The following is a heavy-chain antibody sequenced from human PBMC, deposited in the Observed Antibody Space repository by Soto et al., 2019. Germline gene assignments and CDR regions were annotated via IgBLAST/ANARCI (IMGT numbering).Heavy chain of an antibody. CDR3: ARDFLCRIAAAGTPAYYYYYMDV. V-gene: IGHV1-46*03. CDR2: INPSGGST. J-gene: IGHJ6*03. D-gene: IGHD6-13*01. Sequence: ASVKVSCKASGYTFTSYYMHWVRQAPGQGLEWMGIINPSGGSTSYAQKLQGRVTMTRDTSTSTVYMELSSLRSEDTAVYYCARDFLCRIAAAGTPAYYYYYMDVWGKGTTVTVSS. CDR1: GYTFTSYY.